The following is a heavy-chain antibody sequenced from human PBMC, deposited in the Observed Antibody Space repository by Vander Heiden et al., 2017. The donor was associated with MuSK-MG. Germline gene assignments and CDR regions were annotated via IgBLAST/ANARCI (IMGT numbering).Heavy chain of an antibody. V-gene: IGHV1-2*02. CDR2: INPNSGGT. Sequence: QVHLAQSGAEVKKPGASVKVSCKASGYTFTGYYMHWVRQAPGQGLEWMGWINPNSGGTNYAQKFQGRVTMTRDTSISTAYMELSRLRSDDTAVYYCASHSSGYYRGVYYYYYGMDVWGQGTTVTVSS. D-gene: IGHD3-22*01. CDR1: GYTFTGYY. J-gene: IGHJ6*02. CDR3: ASHSSGYYRGVYYYYYGMDV.